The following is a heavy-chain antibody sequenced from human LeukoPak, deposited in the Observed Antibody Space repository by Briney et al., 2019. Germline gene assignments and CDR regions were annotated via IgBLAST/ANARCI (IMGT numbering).Heavy chain of an antibody. CDR3: ARRSGFYNYFDF. D-gene: IGHD3-22*01. Sequence: PGGSLRLSCAASGLTFSSYGMSWVRQARGKGLEWVSAISGSGGSTYYADSVKGRFTMSRDNSKNSLYLQMYSLRAEDTAVYYCARRSGFYNYFDFWGQGTLVTVSS. V-gene: IGHV3-23*01. J-gene: IGHJ4*02. CDR1: GLTFSSYG. CDR2: ISGSGGST.